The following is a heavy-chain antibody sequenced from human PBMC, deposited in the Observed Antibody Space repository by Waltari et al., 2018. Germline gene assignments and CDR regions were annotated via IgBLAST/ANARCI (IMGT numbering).Heavy chain of an antibody. D-gene: IGHD6-13*01. J-gene: IGHJ6*03. CDR3: AKELVAAAGRRLYYYYYMDV. Sequence: QVQLVESGGGVVQPGRSLRLSCAASGFTFSSYGMHWVRQAPGKGLAWVAVISYDGSNKYYADSVKGRFTISRDNSKNTLYLQMNSLRAEDTAVYYCAKELVAAAGRRLYYYYYMDVWGKGTTVTISS. CDR2: ISYDGSNK. V-gene: IGHV3-30*18. CDR1: GFTFSSYG.